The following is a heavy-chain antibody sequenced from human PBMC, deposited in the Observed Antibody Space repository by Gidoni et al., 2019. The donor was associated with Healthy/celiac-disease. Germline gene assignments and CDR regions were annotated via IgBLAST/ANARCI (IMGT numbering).Heavy chain of an antibody. V-gene: IGHV4-34*01. J-gene: IGHJ6*02. CDR2: INHSGST. CDR1: GGSFSGYY. D-gene: IGHD6-13*01. Sequence: QVQLQQWGAGLLKPSETLSLTCAVYGGSFSGYYWSWILQPPGKGLEWIGEINHSGSTNYNPSLKSRVTISVDTSKNQFSLKLSSVTAADTAVYYCARYPIAAAGTGLSGGMDVWGQGTTVTVSS. CDR3: ARYPIAAAGTGLSGGMDV.